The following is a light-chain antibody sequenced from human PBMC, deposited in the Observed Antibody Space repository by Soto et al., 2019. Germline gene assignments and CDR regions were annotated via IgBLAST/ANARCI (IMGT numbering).Light chain of an antibody. CDR1: QSVSSSY. J-gene: IGKJ2*01. CDR2: DAS. Sequence: EIVLTQSPATLSLSPGERATLSCGASQSVSSSYLAWYQQKPGLPPSLLIYDASSRATGMPDRFSGSGSATDYTRTISIMEPDDFAVYFCQQDGSSPYTFGQGTKLEIK. CDR3: QQDGSSPYT. V-gene: IGKV3D-20*01.